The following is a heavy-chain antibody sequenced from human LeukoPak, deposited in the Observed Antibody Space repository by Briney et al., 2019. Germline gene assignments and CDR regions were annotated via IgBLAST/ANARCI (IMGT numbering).Heavy chain of an antibody. V-gene: IGHV4-4*07. D-gene: IGHD3-16*01. Sequence: SETLSLTCTVSGGSISSYYWSWIWQPAGKGLEWIGRIYTSGSTNYNPSLKSRVTMSVDTSKNQFSLKLSSVTAADTAVYYCASGPTRSGEPFDYWGQGTLVTVSS. J-gene: IGHJ4*02. CDR1: GGSISSYY. CDR2: IYTSGST. CDR3: ASGPTRSGEPFDY.